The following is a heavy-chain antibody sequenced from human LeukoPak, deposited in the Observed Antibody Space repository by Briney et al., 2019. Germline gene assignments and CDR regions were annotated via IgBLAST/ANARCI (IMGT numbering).Heavy chain of an antibody. V-gene: IGHV3-11*01. J-gene: IGHJ4*02. CDR2: ISSSGSTI. CDR3: ARTGWSSSSGSLFYSDYFDY. D-gene: IGHD6-6*01. CDR1: GFTFSDYY. Sequence: GGSLRLSCAASGFTFSDYYMSWIRQAPGKGLEWVSYISSSGSTIYYADSVKGRFTISRDNAKNSLYLQMNSLRAEDTAVYYCARTGWSSSSGSLFYSDYFDYWGQGTLVTVSS.